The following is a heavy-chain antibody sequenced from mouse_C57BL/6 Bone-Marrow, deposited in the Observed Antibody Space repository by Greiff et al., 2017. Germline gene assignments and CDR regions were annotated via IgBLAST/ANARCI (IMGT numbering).Heavy chain of an antibody. V-gene: IGHV1-81*01. CDR1: GYTFTSYG. Sequence: VQLQESGAELARPGASVKLSCKASGYTFTSYGISWVKQRTGQGLEWIGEIYPRSGNTYYNEKFKGKATLTADKSSSTAYMELRSLTSEDSAVYFCARGYGSSYEDYWGQGTTLTVSS. CDR2: IYPRSGNT. J-gene: IGHJ2*01. D-gene: IGHD1-1*01. CDR3: ARGYGSSYEDY.